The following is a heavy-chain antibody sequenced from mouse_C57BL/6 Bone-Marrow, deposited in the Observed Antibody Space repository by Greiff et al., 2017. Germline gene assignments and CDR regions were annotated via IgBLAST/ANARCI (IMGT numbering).Heavy chain of an antibody. CDR1: GYAFSSSW. CDR2: IYPGDGDT. D-gene: IGHD1-1*01. J-gene: IGHJ1*03. V-gene: IGHV1-82*01. Sequence: QVQLQQSGPELVKPGASVKISCKASGYAFSSSWMNWVKQRPGKGLEWIGRIYPGDGDTNYNGKFKGKATLTADKSSSTAYMQLSSLTSEDSAVYVCARSHYYGSSHWYFDVWGTGTTVTVSS. CDR3: ARSHYYGSSHWYFDV.